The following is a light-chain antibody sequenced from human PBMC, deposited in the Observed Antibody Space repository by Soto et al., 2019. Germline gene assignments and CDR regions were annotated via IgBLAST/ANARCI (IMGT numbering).Light chain of an antibody. V-gene: IGKV3-15*01. J-gene: IGKJ2*01. CDR1: QSVASN. Sequence: EIVMTQSPASLSVSPGDGATLSCRASQSVASNVAWYQQKPGQGPRLLIHGASTRAVGVPARFSGSESGTNVTLTISSLQSEDFAVYYCQQYHNWQPQYTFGQGTKQQIK. CDR3: QQYHNWQPQYT. CDR2: GAS.